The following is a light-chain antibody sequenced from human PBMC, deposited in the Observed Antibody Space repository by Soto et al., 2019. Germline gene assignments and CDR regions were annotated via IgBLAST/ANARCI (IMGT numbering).Light chain of an antibody. J-gene: IGKJ5*01. CDR3: QQYATSPLT. CDR2: GAS. Sequence: EIVLTQSPGTLSLSPGERATLSCRASQSFSRSFLAWYQQKPGQAPRLLLYGASSRATGIPDRFSGSGSGTDFTLSIASLEPEDFAVYFCQQYATSPLTFGQGTRLEMK. V-gene: IGKV3-20*01. CDR1: QSFSRSF.